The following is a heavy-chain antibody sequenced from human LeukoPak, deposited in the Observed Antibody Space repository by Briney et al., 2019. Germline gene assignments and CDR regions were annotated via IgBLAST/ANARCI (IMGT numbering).Heavy chain of an antibody. CDR1: GYPFSNYD. CDR2: INPHSGKT. Sequence: ASVKVSCKTSGYPFSNYDINWVRQATGQGLEWMGWINPHSGKTGYAQKFQGRVTMTTDTSASTAYMELSSLRSEDTAVYYCATAGDYYYYYMDVWGKGTTVTVSS. J-gene: IGHJ6*03. V-gene: IGHV1-8*01. CDR3: ATAGDYYYYYMDV.